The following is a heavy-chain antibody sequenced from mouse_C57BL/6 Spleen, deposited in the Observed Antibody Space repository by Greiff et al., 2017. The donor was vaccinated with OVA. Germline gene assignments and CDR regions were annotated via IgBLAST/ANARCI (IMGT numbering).Heavy chain of an antibody. D-gene: IGHD1-1*01. CDR3: ARSVRGSSSFAY. J-gene: IGHJ3*01. Sequence: QVQLQQPGAELVKPGASVKMSCKASGYTFTSYWITWVKQRPGQGLEWIGDIYPGSGSTNYHEKFKSKATLTVDTSSSTAYMQLSSLTSEDSAVYYCARSVRGSSSFAYWGQGTLVTVSA. CDR2: IYPGSGST. CDR1: GYTFTSYW. V-gene: IGHV1-55*01.